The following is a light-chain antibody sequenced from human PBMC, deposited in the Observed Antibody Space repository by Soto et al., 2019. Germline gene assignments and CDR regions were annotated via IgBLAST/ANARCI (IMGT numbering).Light chain of an antibody. CDR3: QQSYNTPLT. Sequence: IQMTQSPSSLSASVGDRVTITCRASQNIGKYLNWYQHRPGKAPKLLVYAASSLQSGVPSRFNGSESGTDFSLPITSLQPEDSATYYCQQSYNTPLTFGPGTKVDI. CDR2: AAS. CDR1: QNIGKY. V-gene: IGKV1-39*01. J-gene: IGKJ3*01.